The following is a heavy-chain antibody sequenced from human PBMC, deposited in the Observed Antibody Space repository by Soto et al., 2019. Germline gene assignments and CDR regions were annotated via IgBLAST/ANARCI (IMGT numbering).Heavy chain of an antibody. V-gene: IGHV1-69*13. CDR3: ASGGACSGGSCYAGNNWFDP. Sequence: ASVKVSCKASGGTFSSYAISWVRQAPGQGLEWMGGIIPIFGTANYAQKFQGRVTITADESTSTAYMELSSLRSEDTAVYYCASGGACSGGSCYAGNNWFDPWGQGTLVTVSS. CDR2: IIPIFGTA. CDR1: GGTFSSYA. J-gene: IGHJ5*02. D-gene: IGHD2-15*01.